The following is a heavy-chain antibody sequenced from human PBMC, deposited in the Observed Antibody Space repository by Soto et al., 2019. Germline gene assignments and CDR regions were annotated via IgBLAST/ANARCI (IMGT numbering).Heavy chain of an antibody. CDR3: ARLNGSPPS. Sequence: EVQLVESGGGLVQPGGSLRLSCVASGFTFSSYWMHWVRQVPGKGLVWVSRISSDGSGTTYADSLKGRFTISRDNAKNTLYLQMNRRRAEDTAVYYCARLNGSPPSWGQGALVTVFS. CDR2: ISSDGSGT. V-gene: IGHV3-74*01. J-gene: IGHJ5*02. D-gene: IGHD1-26*01. CDR1: GFTFSSYW.